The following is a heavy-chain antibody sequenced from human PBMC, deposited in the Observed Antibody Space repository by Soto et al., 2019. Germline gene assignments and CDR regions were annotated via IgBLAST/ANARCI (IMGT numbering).Heavy chain of an antibody. V-gene: IGHV1-46*03. J-gene: IGHJ6*02. D-gene: IGHD6-19*01. CDR2: INPSGGST. CDR3: ARDSVDGGGWRDLHYYYYGMDV. CDR1: GYTFTSYY. Sequence: ASVKVSCKASGYTFTSYYMHWVRQAPGQGLEWMGIINPSGGSTSYAQKFQGRVTMTRDTSTSTVYMELSSLRSEDTAVYYCARDSVDGGGWRDLHYYYYGMDVWGQGTTVTVSS.